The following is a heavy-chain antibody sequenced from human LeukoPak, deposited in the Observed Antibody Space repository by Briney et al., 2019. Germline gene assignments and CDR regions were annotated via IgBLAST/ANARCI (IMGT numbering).Heavy chain of an antibody. CDR2: IDYRGST. D-gene: IGHD5-18*01. V-gene: IGHV4-59*01. Sequence: SETLSLTCTVSGGSISTYYWSWIRQPLGKGLEWIAYIDYRGSTTYNPSLRSRVTISVDTSRNQFSLKLSSVTAADTAVYYCARSRSGYSYDHAAFEIWGQGTMVTVSS. CDR3: ARSRSGYSYDHAAFEI. J-gene: IGHJ3*02. CDR1: GGSISTYY.